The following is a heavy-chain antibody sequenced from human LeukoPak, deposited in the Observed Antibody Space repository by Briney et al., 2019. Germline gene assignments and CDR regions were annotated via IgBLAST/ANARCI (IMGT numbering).Heavy chain of an antibody. CDR3: ARDSSSWYSPHWFDP. CDR2: INPSGST. Sequence: SETLSLTCTVSGGSISSGDYYWSWIRQPPGQGLEWIGYINPSGSTSYNPSLKTGDTISIDTSKNQFSLKLSSVTAADTAVYYCARDSSSWYSPHWFDPWGQGTLVTVPS. CDR1: GGSISSGDYY. J-gene: IGHJ5*02. D-gene: IGHD6-13*01. V-gene: IGHV4-30-2*01.